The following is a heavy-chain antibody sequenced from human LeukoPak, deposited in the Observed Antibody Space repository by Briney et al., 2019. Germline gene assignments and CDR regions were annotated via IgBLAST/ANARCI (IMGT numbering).Heavy chain of an antibody. CDR2: IYSSGNT. Sequence: PSETLSLTCAVYGGSFSGYYWSWIRQPPGKGLEWIGYIYSSGNTNYNPSLKSRLTISVDTSKNQFSLKLSSVTAADTAVYYCARESRRDGYKFDYWGQGTLVTVSS. J-gene: IGHJ4*02. D-gene: IGHD5-24*01. CDR1: GGSFSGYY. V-gene: IGHV4-59*01. CDR3: ARESRRDGYKFDY.